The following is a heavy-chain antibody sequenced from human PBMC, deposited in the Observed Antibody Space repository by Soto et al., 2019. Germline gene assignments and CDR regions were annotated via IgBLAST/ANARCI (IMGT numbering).Heavy chain of an antibody. Sequence: QVQLQESGPGLVKPSQTLSLTCTVSGGSISNGGYYWSWIRQHPGKGLEWIGYIYNSGSTYYNPPLKSRITISANTSQNQFSLKVSSVTAADTAVYYCARSSRSYFEYWGQGTLVTVSS. CDR3: ARSSRSYFEY. CDR2: IYNSGST. V-gene: IGHV4-31*03. CDR1: GGSISNGGYY. J-gene: IGHJ4*02.